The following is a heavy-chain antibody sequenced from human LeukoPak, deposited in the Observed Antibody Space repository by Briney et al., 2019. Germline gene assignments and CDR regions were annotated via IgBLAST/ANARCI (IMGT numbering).Heavy chain of an antibody. CDR1: GFTFSSYA. CDR3: AKAYCGGDCYPGAFDI. D-gene: IGHD2-21*02. Sequence: GGSLRLSCAASGFTFSSYAMSWVRQAPGKGLEWVSAISGSGGSTYYADSVKGRFTISRDNSKNTLYLQMNSLRAEDTAVHYCAKAYCGGDCYPGAFDIWGQGTMVTVSS. J-gene: IGHJ3*02. V-gene: IGHV3-23*01. CDR2: ISGSGGST.